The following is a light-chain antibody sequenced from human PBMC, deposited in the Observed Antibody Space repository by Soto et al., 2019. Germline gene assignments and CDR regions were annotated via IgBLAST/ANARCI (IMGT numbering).Light chain of an antibody. CDR2: GTS. J-gene: IGKJ1*01. V-gene: IGKV3-20*01. CDR1: QSVSSSS. CDR3: QQYRT. Sequence: EIVLTQSPGTLSLSPGERATLSCRASQSVSSSSLAWYQQKPGQAPRLLISGTSSRATGIPHRFSGSGSRTHFTLTTSRLEPEDFAVYFWQQYRTFGQGPKVDIK.